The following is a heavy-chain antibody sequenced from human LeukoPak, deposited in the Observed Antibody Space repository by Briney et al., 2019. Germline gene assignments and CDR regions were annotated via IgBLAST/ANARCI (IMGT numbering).Heavy chain of an antibody. CDR1: GGSFSGYY. CDR2: INHSGST. CDR3: ARVRYPNYDLVIGYDAFDV. J-gene: IGHJ3*01. D-gene: IGHD3-16*01. Sequence: SETLSLTCAVYGGSFSGYYWSWIRQPPGKGLEWIGEINHSGSTNYNPSLKSRLTLSLDESKGQFSLTLTSVSAADTAVYYCARVRYPNYDLVIGYDAFDVWGQGTMVIVSS. V-gene: IGHV4-34*01.